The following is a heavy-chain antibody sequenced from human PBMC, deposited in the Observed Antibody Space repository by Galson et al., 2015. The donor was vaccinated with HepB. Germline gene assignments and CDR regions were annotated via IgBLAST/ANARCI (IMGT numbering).Heavy chain of an antibody. CDR3: ARDRELDI. J-gene: IGHJ3*02. D-gene: IGHD3-10*01. V-gene: IGHV4-61*02. CDR1: GGSIISSSYY. CDR2: IYTSGSP. Sequence: TLSLTCTVSGGSIISSSYYWSWIRQPAGKGLEWIGRIYTSGSPDYNPSLKGRLTMSADTSKNQFSLNLSSVTAADSAVYYCARDRELDIWGQGTMVTVSS.